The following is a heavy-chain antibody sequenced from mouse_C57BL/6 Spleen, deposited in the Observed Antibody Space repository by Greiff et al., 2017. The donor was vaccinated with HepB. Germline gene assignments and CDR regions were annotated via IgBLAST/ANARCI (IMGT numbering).Heavy chain of an antibody. D-gene: IGHD1-1*01. J-gene: IGHJ2*01. CDR1: GFNIKDDY. Sequence: EVQLQQSGAELVRPGASVKLSCTASGFNIKDDYMHWVKQRPEQGLEWIGWIDPENGDTEYASKFQGKATITADTSSNTAYLQLSSLTSEDTAVYYCTTSTLFITTVVAYYFDYWGQGTTLTVSS. CDR2: IDPENGDT. V-gene: IGHV14-4*01. CDR3: TTSTLFITTVVAYYFDY.